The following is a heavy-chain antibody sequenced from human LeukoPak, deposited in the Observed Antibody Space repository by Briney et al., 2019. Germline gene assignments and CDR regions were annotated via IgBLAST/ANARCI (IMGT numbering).Heavy chain of an antibody. CDR3: ASILWFGDQYFDY. Sequence: SETLSLTCTVSGGSISSGDYYWSWVCQPPGKGLEWVGYSYYSGSTYYNPSLKSRVTISVDTSKNQFSLKLSSVTAADTAVYYCASILWFGDQYFDYWGQGTLVTVSS. CDR1: GGSISSGDYY. V-gene: IGHV4-30-4*01. D-gene: IGHD3-10*01. CDR2: SYYSGST. J-gene: IGHJ4*02.